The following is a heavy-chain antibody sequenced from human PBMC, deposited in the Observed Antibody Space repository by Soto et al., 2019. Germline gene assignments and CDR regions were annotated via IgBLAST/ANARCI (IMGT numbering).Heavy chain of an antibody. CDR3: AKDQHSSYGYVCYFDS. J-gene: IGHJ4*02. CDR2: ISGSGGST. D-gene: IGHD5-18*01. CDR1: GFTFSSYA. V-gene: IGHV3-23*01. Sequence: EVQLLESGGGLVQPGGSLRLSCAASGFTFSSYAMSWVRQAPGKGLEWVSAISGSGGSTYYADSVKGRFTISRDNSKNTLYLQMNSLRAEDTAVYYCAKDQHSSYGYVCYFDSWGQGTLVTVSS.